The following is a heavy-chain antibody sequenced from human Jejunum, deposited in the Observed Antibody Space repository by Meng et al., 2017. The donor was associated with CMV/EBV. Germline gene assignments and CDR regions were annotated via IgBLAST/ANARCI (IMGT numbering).Heavy chain of an antibody. D-gene: IGHD3-16*01. CDR3: AREGVYDGYAIDT. Sequence: ASRFSFSTYGMHWVRQAPGKGLEWVAVIWSDGSNTYYSDSVKGRFTISRDNSKNTLYLQMSSLRAEDTAVYYCAREGVYDGYAIDTWGQGTLVTVSS. V-gene: IGHV3-33*01. CDR1: RFSFSTYG. J-gene: IGHJ5*02. CDR2: IWSDGSNT.